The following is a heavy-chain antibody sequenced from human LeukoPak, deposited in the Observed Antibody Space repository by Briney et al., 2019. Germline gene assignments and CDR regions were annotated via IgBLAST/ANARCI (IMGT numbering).Heavy chain of an antibody. CDR3: AGGIAAAGTLGDDAFDI. J-gene: IGHJ3*02. Sequence: ASVKVSCKASGYTFTSYDINWVRQATGQGLEWMGWINPNSGGTNYAQKFQGRVTMTRDTSISTAYMELSRLRSDDTAVYYCAGGIAAAGTLGDDAFDIWGQGTMVTVSS. CDR2: INPNSGGT. V-gene: IGHV1-2*02. D-gene: IGHD6-13*01. CDR1: GYTFTSYD.